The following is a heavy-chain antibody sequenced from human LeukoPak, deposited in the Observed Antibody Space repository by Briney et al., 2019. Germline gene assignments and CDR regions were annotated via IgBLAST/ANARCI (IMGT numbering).Heavy chain of an antibody. J-gene: IGHJ4*02. D-gene: IGHD1-26*01. CDR1: GASISSYH. CDR2: ILTSGTT. V-gene: IGHV4-4*09. Sequence: SETLSLTCTVSGASISSYHWSWVRQPPGKGLEWIGYILTSGTTNYNPSLKSRLTISVDTSKNQFTLGLSSVTAADTAVYYCARLRVSGSYLYYFDYWGQGTLVTVSS. CDR3: ARLRVSGSYLYYFDY.